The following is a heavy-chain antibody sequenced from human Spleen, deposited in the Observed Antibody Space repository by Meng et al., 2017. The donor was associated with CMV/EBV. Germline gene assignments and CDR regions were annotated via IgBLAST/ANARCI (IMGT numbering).Heavy chain of an antibody. D-gene: IGHD2-21*02. J-gene: IGHJ6*02. CDR3: AKGGGERVTFDAMDV. CDR2: FSGNSGFI. CDR1: GFTFDDFA. V-gene: IGHV3-9*01. Sequence: GGSLRLSCAVSGFTFDDFAMHWVRQTPGEGLEWVSGFSGNSGFIGYADSVKGRFTISRDNAKKTLSLQMNTLRPEDTALYYCAKGGGERVTFDAMDVWGQGTTVTVSS.